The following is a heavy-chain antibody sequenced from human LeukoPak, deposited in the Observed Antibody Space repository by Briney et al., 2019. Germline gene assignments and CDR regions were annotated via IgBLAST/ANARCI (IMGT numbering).Heavy chain of an antibody. CDR1: GASLSSYF. CDR3: ARRPKARYCSSTSCYHICWFNP. Sequence: SETLSLTCNVSGASLSSYFWSWIRQPPGKGLEWIGYIYYDGYPNYSPSLRSRITISVEKSKSQFSLNLSSVTAADTAMYYCARRPKARYCSSTSCYHICWFNPWGQGTLVTVSS. V-gene: IGHV4-59*12. D-gene: IGHD2-2*01. CDR2: IYYDGYP. J-gene: IGHJ5*02.